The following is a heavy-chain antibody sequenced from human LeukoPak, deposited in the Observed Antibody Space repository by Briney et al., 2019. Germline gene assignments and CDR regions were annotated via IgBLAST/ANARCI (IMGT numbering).Heavy chain of an antibody. J-gene: IGHJ4*02. CDR3: ARDPPRGYGSGSYFTFDY. D-gene: IGHD3-10*01. CDR1: GFTFSSYW. V-gene: IGHV3-7*01. Sequence: GGSLRLSCAASGFTFSSYWMSWVRQAPGKGLEWVANIKQDGSEKYYVDSVKGRFTISRDNAKNSLYLQMNSLRAGDTAVYYCARDPPRGYGSGSYFTFDYWGQGTLVTVSS. CDR2: IKQDGSEK.